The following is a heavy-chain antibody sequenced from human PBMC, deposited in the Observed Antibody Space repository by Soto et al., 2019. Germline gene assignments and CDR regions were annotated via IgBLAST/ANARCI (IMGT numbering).Heavy chain of an antibody. CDR2: MSGSSSST. CDR1: GLTFSNYA. CDR3: AKTQEHERPRVIDF. J-gene: IGHJ4*02. V-gene: IGHV3-23*01. D-gene: IGHD3-16*02. Sequence: EVRLLESGGGLVKPGGFLRLSCATSGLTFSNYAMSWVRQAPGGGLEWVSSMSGSSSSTYYADSVRGRFTISRDRSKNTLYLQMSSLRAEDTALYYCAKTQEHERPRVIDFWGQGTLVTVSS.